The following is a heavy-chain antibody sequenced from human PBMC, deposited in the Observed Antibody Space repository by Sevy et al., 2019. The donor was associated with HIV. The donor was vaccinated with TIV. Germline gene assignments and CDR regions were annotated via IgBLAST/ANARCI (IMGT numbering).Heavy chain of an antibody. CDR3: AREEGQAAEYYYYGMDV. Sequence: GGSLRLSCAASGFTVSSNYMSWVRQAPGKGLEWVSVIYSGGSTYYADSVKGRFTISRDNSKNTLYLQMNSLRAEDTAVYYCAREEGQAAEYYYYGMDVWGQRTTVTVSS. D-gene: IGHD2-15*01. J-gene: IGHJ6*02. V-gene: IGHV3-53*01. CDR2: IYSGGST. CDR1: GFTVSSNY.